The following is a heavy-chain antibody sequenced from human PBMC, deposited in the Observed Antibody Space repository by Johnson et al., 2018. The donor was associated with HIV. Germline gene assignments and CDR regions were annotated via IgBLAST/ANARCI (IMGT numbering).Heavy chain of an antibody. CDR3: ARDLRWSYDAFEI. CDR1: GFTFSNAW. Sequence: VQLVESGGGLVKPGGSLRLSCAASGFTFSNAWMNWVRQAPGKGLEWVANIKQDGSEKYYVDSVKGRFTISRDNAKNSLYLQMNSLRAEDTAVYYCARDLRWSYDAFEIWGQGTMVTVSS. CDR2: IKQDGSEK. V-gene: IGHV3-7*01. J-gene: IGHJ3*02. D-gene: IGHD5-24*01.